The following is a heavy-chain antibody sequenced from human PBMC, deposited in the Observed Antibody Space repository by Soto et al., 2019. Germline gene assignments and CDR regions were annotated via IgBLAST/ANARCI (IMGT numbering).Heavy chain of an antibody. CDR3: ATVIATTSAFLDY. CDR1: GGSISSGDYY. D-gene: IGHD4-17*01. V-gene: IGHV4-30-4*01. CDR2: IFYSGNT. Sequence: QVQLQESGPGLVKPSQTLSLTCAVSGGSISSGDYYWSWIRQPPGKGLEWIGYIFYSGNTYYNPSLKSRVNISLGTSDTQFSLKLTSVTAADAAVYYCATVIATTSAFLDYWGQGALVTVSS. J-gene: IGHJ4*02.